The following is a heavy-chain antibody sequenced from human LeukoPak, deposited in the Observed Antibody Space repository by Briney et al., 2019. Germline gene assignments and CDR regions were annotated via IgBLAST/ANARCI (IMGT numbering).Heavy chain of an antibody. Sequence: GGSLRLSCAASGFTFSDYYMSWVRQAPGKGLEWVSCISKSGSTVYYADSVKGRFTISRDNAKNSLYLQMNSLRAEDTAVYYCARVYGDYAVDVWGKGTTVTVSS. D-gene: IGHD4-17*01. CDR3: ARVYGDYAVDV. V-gene: IGHV3-11*04. J-gene: IGHJ6*04. CDR2: ISKSGSTV. CDR1: GFTFSDYY.